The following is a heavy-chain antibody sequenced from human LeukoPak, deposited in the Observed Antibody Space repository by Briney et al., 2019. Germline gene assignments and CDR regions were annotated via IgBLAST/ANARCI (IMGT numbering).Heavy chain of an antibody. D-gene: IGHD5-24*01. CDR2: ISNAGDRT. CDR1: GFTFSSFD. V-gene: IGHV3-23*01. CDR3: AKDSTRRDGWYYFDY. Sequence: GGSLRLSCAASGFTFSSFDMTWVRQAPGKGLEWVSGISNAGDRTYNADSVKGRFTISRDNSKNTLYLEMNSLRAEDSAVYYCAKDSTRRDGWYYFDYWGQGALVTVSS. J-gene: IGHJ4*02.